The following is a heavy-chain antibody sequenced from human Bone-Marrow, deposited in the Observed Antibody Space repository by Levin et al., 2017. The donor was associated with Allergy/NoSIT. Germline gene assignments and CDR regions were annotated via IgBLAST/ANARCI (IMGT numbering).Heavy chain of an antibody. D-gene: IGHD3-9*01. CDR1: GYSISSGDYY. V-gene: IGHV4-30-4*01. CDR2: ISYSGRT. Sequence: LRLSCSVSGYSISSGDYYWSWIRQPPGKGLECIGYISYSGRTYYNPSLMSRVTISVDTSKNQFSLKLSSVTPADTDVYYCARDEKDYDLLTGYEYNWFDPWGQGTLVTVSS. CDR3: ARDEKDYDLLTGYEYNWFDP. J-gene: IGHJ5*02.